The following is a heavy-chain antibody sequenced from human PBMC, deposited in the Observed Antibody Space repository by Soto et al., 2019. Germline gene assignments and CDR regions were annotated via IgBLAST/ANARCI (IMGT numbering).Heavy chain of an antibody. J-gene: IGHJ4*02. CDR1: GGSISSSDYL. D-gene: IGHD4-17*01. CDR3: ARRIPYGNTFNY. CDR2: IYYSGSD. V-gene: IGHV4-39*01. Sequence: PSETLSLTCTVSGGSISSSDYLWGRIRQPPGKGPEWIGNIYYSGSDHYNPSLKSRVTISVDMFKNQFSLKLSSVTAADTAVYYCARRIPYGNTFNYWGQGSLVTVSS.